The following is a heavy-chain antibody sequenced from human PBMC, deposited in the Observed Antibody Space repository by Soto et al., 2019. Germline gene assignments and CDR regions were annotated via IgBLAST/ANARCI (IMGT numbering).Heavy chain of an antibody. Sequence: GASVKVSCKASGYTFTSYGISWVRQAPGQGLEWMGWISAYNGNTNYAQKLQGRVTMTTDTSTSTAYMELRSLRSDDTAVYYCARVLDDSSGYYYHDHKYYFDYWGQGTLVTVSS. J-gene: IGHJ4*02. CDR2: ISAYNGNT. CDR3: ARVLDDSSGYYYHDHKYYFDY. CDR1: GYTFTSYG. D-gene: IGHD3-22*01. V-gene: IGHV1-18*01.